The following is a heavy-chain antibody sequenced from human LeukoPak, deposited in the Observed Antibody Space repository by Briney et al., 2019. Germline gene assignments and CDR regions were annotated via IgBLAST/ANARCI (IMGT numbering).Heavy chain of an antibody. Sequence: PSETLSLSCTDSGVSIGSYYWSWIRQPPGKGLEWVGYIDYSGSTNYTPSLKSRVTISLDTSKNHFSLKLSSVTAADTAVYYCARVGRSSNRSDAFDIGGQGTMVTVSS. V-gene: IGHV4-59*01. CDR1: GVSIGSYY. CDR2: IDYSGST. D-gene: IGHD6-13*01. J-gene: IGHJ3*02. CDR3: ARVGRSSNRSDAFDI.